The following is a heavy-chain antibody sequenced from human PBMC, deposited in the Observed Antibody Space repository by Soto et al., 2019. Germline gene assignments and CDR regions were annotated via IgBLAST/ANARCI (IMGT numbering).Heavy chain of an antibody. D-gene: IGHD2-15*01. CDR3: ARSHFEASGSYLDY. CDR1: GGSLSNHY. Sequence: SETLSLTCTVSGGSLSNHYWTWIRQSPGKGLEWIGSIYYRVNTNYNPSLDSRVTMTVDTSKNEFSLQLTSMTTADTAVYYCARSHFEASGSYLDYWGQGILVT. V-gene: IGHV4-59*11. J-gene: IGHJ4*02. CDR2: IYYRVNT.